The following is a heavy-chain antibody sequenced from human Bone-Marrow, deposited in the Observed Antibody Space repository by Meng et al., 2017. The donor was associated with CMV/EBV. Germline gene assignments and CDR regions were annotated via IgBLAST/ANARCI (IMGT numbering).Heavy chain of an antibody. CDR2: IKSKADGGTT. D-gene: IGHD2-2*02. CDR1: GFSFTNAW. CDR3: ATEGCSSSSCFTPNAFDG. Sequence: GESLKISCAASGFSFTNAWMSWVRQAPGKGLEWVVSIKSKADGGTTEYAAPVKGRFTITRDDSRKTVYLQMNSLRTEDTAVYYCATEGCSSSSCFTPNAFDGWGQGTMVTVSS. J-gene: IGHJ3*01. V-gene: IGHV3-15*01.